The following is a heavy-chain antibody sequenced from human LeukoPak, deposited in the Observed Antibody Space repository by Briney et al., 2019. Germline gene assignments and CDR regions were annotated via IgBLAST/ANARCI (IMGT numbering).Heavy chain of an antibody. V-gene: IGHV3-9*01. CDR3: AKDLHYMSTDAFGI. D-gene: IGHD3-10*01. J-gene: IGHJ3*02. CDR1: GFTFDDYA. Sequence: PGRSLRLSCAASGFTFDDYAMHWVRQAPGKGLEWVSGISWNSGSIGYADSVKGRFTISRDNAKNSLYLQMNSLRAEDTALYYCAKDLHYMSTDAFGIWGQGTMVTVSS. CDR2: ISWNSGSI.